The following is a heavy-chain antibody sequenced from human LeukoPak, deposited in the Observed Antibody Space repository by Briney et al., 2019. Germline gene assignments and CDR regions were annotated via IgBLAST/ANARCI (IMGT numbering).Heavy chain of an antibody. V-gene: IGHV3-30*04. CDR3: AREGFGELSFDY. Sequence: GGSLRLSCAASGFTFSSYAMHWVRQAPGKGLEWVAVISYDGSNKYYADSVKGRFTISRDNSKDTLYLQMNSLRAEDTAVYYCAREGFGELSFDYWGQGTLVTVSS. D-gene: IGHD3-10*01. CDR1: GFTFSSYA. CDR2: ISYDGSNK. J-gene: IGHJ4*02.